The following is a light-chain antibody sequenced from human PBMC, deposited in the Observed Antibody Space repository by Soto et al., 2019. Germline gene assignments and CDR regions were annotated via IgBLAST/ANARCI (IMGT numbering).Light chain of an antibody. J-gene: IGKJ1*01. CDR2: GAS. CDR1: QSVTSTF. CDR3: QQFDSSVT. V-gene: IGKV3-20*01. Sequence: EIVLTQSPGSLSLSPGERATLSCRASQSVTSTFFAWYQQRPGQAPRLLIYGASSRATGIPERFSGSGSGTDFTLTISRQEPEDFAVYYCQQFDSSVTFGQGTKVEIK.